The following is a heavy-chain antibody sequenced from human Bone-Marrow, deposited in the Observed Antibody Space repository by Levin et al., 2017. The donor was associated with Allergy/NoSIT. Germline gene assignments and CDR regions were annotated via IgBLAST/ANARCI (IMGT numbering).Heavy chain of an antibody. CDR1: GGSISSYY. Sequence: SETLSLTCTVSGGSISSYYWSWIRQPPGKGLEWIGYIYYSGSTNYNPSLKSRVTISVDTSKNQFSLKLSSVTAADTAVYYCARVGYCSSTSCYTYRFDYWGQGTLVTVSS. CDR2: IYYSGST. CDR3: ARVGYCSSTSCYTYRFDY. J-gene: IGHJ4*02. D-gene: IGHD2-2*02. V-gene: IGHV4-59*01.